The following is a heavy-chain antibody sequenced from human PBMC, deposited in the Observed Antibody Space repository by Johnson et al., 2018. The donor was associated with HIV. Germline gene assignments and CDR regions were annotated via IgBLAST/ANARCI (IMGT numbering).Heavy chain of an antibody. Sequence: QVQLVESGGGVVQPGGSLRLSCAASGFTFSDYYMSWIRQAPGKGLECVSYISSSGNTMYYADSVKGRFTISRDNAKNSLYRQLNSLRAEDTALYYCAGVIRAYDSSGYAGDAFDIWGQGTMVTASS. V-gene: IGHV3-11*01. J-gene: IGHJ3*02. D-gene: IGHD3-22*01. CDR1: GFTFSDYY. CDR3: AGVIRAYDSSGYAGDAFDI. CDR2: ISSSGNTM.